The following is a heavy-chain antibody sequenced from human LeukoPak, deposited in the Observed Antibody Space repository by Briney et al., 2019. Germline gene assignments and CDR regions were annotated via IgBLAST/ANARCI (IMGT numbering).Heavy chain of an antibody. CDR3: AGRREGIKHQPGYYYYTDV. J-gene: IGHJ6*03. D-gene: IGHD1-14*01. V-gene: IGHV1-69*13. CDR2: IIPIFGTA. CDR1: GGTFSSYA. Sequence: GASEKVSCKASGGTFSSYAISWVRQAPGQGLEWMGGIIPIFGTANYAQKFQGRVTITADESTSTAYMELSSLRSEDTAVYYCAGRREGIKHQPGYYYYTDVWGKGTTVTVSS.